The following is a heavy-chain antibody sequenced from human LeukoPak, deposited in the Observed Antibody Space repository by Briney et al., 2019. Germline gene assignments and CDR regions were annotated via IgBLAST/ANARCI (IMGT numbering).Heavy chain of an antibody. CDR3: ARDTLDGSYDYYGMDV. CDR2: ISGSGGST. D-gene: IGHD1-26*01. CDR1: GFTFSSYA. V-gene: IGHV3-23*01. Sequence: PGGSLRLSCAASGFTFSSYAMSWVRQAPGKGLEWVSAISGSGGSTYYADSVKGRFTISRDNSKNTLYLQMNSLRAEDTAVYYCARDTLDGSYDYYGMDVWGQGTTVTVSS. J-gene: IGHJ6*02.